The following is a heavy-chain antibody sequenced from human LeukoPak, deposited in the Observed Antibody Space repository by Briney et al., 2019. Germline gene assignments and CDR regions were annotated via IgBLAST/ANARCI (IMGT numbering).Heavy chain of an antibody. CDR1: GFTFSTYT. CDR3: VNQISGWVY. CDR2: ISSNGGST. V-gene: IGHV3-64D*06. J-gene: IGHJ4*02. D-gene: IGHD6-19*01. Sequence: PGGSLRLSCSASGFTFSTYTMHWVRQAPGKGLEYVSAISSNGGSTYHADSVKGRSTISRDNSKNTLYLQMSSLRAEDTAVYYCVNQISGWVYWGQGTLVTVSS.